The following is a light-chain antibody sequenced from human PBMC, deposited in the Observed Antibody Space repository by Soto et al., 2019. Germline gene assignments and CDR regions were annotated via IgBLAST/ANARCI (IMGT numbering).Light chain of an antibody. Sequence: QSVLTQPASVSGSPGQSITISCTGTSSVVGSYNLVSWYQQHPGKAPKLMIYEGSKRPSGVSNRFSGSKSGNTASLTISGLQAEDEAYYYCCSYAGSSAYVFGTGTNATVL. CDR3: CSYAGSSAYV. J-gene: IGLJ1*01. CDR2: EGS. CDR1: SSVVGSYNL. V-gene: IGLV2-23*01.